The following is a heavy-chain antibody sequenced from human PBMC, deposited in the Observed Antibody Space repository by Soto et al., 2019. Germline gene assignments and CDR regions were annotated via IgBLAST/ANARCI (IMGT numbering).Heavy chain of an antibody. J-gene: IGHJ6*02. V-gene: IGHV3-23*01. CDR2: ISGSGGST. CDR1: GFTFSSYA. CDR3: AKDGTYGSGPGGMDV. Sequence: PGGSLRLSCAASGFTFSSYAMSWVRQAPGKGLEWVSAISGSGGSTYYADSVKGRFTISRDNSKNTLYLQMNSLRAEDTAVYYCAKDGTYGSGPGGMDVWGQGTTVTVSS. D-gene: IGHD3-10*01.